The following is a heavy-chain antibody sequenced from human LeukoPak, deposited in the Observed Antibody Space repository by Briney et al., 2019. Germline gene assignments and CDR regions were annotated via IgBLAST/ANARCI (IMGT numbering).Heavy chain of an antibody. CDR3: ANEIRPNDY. V-gene: IGHV3-23*01. J-gene: IGHJ4*02. CDR1: GFTFSSYT. CDR2: ITTSDGNT. D-gene: IGHD4-17*01. Sequence: AGGSLRLSCAASGFTFSSYTMSWVRQAPGKGLEWVSTITTSDGNTYYADSVKGRFTISRDNSKNTVSLQMNSLRPDDTAVYYCANEIRPNDYWGQGTLVTVSS.